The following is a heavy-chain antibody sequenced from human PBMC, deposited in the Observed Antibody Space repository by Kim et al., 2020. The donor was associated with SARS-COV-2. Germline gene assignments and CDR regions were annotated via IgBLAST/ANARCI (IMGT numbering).Heavy chain of an antibody. V-gene: IGHV3-23*01. Sequence: GGSLRLSCAASGFSFSIYGMSWVRQAPGKGLEWVSSISESGGLTYYADSVKGRFTISRDNAKNTLFLHMNSLRDEDTVVYYCAKGRDGDYYDSSGYYYWG. J-gene: IGHJ4*01. CDR3: AKGRDGDYYDSSGYYY. D-gene: IGHD3-22*01. CDR1: GFSFSIYG. CDR2: ISESGGLT.